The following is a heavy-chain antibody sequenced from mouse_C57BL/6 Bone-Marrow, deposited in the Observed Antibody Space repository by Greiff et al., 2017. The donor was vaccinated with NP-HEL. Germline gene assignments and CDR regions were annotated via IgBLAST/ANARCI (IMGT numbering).Heavy chain of an antibody. Sequence: QVQLQQSGAELMKPGASVKLSCKATGYTFTGYWIEWVKQRPGHGLEWIGEILPGSGSTNYNEKFKGKATFTADTSSNTAYMQLCSLTTEDSAIYYCALTTVVAGGFDYFDYWGQGTTLTVSS. J-gene: IGHJ2*01. CDR3: ALTTVVAGGFDYFDY. CDR1: GYTFTGYW. V-gene: IGHV1-9*01. D-gene: IGHD1-1*01. CDR2: ILPGSGST.